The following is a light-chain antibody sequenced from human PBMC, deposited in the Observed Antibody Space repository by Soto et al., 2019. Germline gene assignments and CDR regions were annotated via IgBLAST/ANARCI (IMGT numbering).Light chain of an antibody. CDR3: AAWDDTLNGYV. CDR1: SSNIGSNT. Sequence: QPVLTQPPSASGTPGQRVTISCSGSSSNIGSNTVNWYQQLPGTAPKLVLYSNDQRPSGVPDRFSGSKSGTSASLAISGLQSEDEADYHCAAWDDTLNGYVFGTGTKLTVL. V-gene: IGLV1-44*01. J-gene: IGLJ1*01. CDR2: SND.